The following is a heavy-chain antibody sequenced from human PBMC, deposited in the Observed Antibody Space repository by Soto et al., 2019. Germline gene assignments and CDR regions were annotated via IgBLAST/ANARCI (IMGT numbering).Heavy chain of an antibody. CDR2: SSATGAGT. Sequence: EVQLLESGGGLVQPGGSLRLSCAASGFTFSSYGMTWVRQAPGKGLEWVSFSSATGAGTYYADSVKGRFTISRDNSKNTLYLQMTSLRADDTAVYYCAKDRRAGGNYGFHSDFWGQGVLVIVSS. V-gene: IGHV3-23*01. J-gene: IGHJ4*02. D-gene: IGHD1-7*01. CDR3: AKDRRAGGNYGFHSDF. CDR1: GFTFSSYG.